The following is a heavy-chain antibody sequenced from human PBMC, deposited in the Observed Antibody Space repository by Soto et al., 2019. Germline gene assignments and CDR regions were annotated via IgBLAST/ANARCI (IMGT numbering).Heavy chain of an antibody. V-gene: IGHV4-59*01. D-gene: IGHD6-6*01. CDR3: ARDRVYSSSADWFDP. J-gene: IGHJ5*02. Sequence: SETLSLTCTVSGGSISIYYWSWIRQPPGKGLEWIGYIYYSGSTNYNPSLKSRVTISVDTSKNQFSLKLSSVTAADTAVYYCARDRVYSSSADWFDPWGQGTLVTVS. CDR1: GGSISIYY. CDR2: IYYSGST.